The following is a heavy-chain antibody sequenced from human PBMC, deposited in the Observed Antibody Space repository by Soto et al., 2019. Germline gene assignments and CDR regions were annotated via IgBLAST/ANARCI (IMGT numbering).Heavy chain of an antibody. CDR2: IRSKANSYAT. V-gene: IGHV3-73*01. J-gene: IGHJ4*02. CDR3: TRTLTYYDYIWGRPPPISQ. D-gene: IGHD3-16*01. Sequence: GGSLRLSCAASGFTFSGSAMHWVRQASGKGLEWVGRIRSKANSYATAYAASVKGRFTISRDDSKNTAYLQMNSLKTEDTAVYYCTRTLTYYDYIWGRPPPISQWGQGTLVTVSS. CDR1: GFTFSGSA.